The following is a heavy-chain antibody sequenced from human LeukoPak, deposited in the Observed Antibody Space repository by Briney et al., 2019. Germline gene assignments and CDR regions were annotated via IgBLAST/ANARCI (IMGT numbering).Heavy chain of an antibody. Sequence: GGSLRLSCAVSGFTFSSYNMNWVRQAPGKGLEWVSHITSSGFITYYGDSVKGRFTISRDNAKNSLYLQVNSLRADDTAVYYCARGAPTYTSGFYYGYWGQGTLVTVSS. CDR3: ARGAPTYTSGFYYGY. V-gene: IGHV3-48*01. J-gene: IGHJ4*02. CDR2: ITSSGFIT. CDR1: GFTFSSYN. D-gene: IGHD3-22*01.